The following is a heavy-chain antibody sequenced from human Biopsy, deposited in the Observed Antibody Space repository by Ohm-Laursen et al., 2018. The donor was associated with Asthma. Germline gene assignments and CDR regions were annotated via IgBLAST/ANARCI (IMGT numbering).Heavy chain of an antibody. D-gene: IGHD3-22*01. V-gene: IGHV4-31*02. Sequence: SQTLSLTCTVSGDSITSGGCCWNWIRQHPVKGLEWIGYIHHSGTSYFNPSLKSRVSFSRDTSKNQFSLRLSSVTAADTAMYYCARIPRRSGSYFVDYWGQGTLVTVSS. CDR1: GDSITSGGCC. CDR2: IHHSGTS. CDR3: ARIPRRSGSYFVDY. J-gene: IGHJ4*02.